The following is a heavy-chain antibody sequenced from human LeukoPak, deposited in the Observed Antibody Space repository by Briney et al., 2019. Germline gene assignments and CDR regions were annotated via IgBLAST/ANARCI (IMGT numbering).Heavy chain of an antibody. CDR3: AREVSEQPRYYYYYYMDV. J-gene: IGHJ6*03. CDR1: GGSISSGSYY. CDR2: IYTSGST. Sequence: SETLSLTCTVSGGSISSGSYYWSWIRQPAGKGLEWIGHIYTSGSTNYNPSLKSRVTISVDTSKNQFSLKLSSVTAADTAVYYCAREVSEQPRYYYYYYMDVWGKGTTVTVSS. V-gene: IGHV4-61*09. D-gene: IGHD1-14*01.